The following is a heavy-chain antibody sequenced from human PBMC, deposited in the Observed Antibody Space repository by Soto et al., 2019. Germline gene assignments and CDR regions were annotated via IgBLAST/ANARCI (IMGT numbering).Heavy chain of an antibody. CDR1: GFSLSTSGVG. CDR2: IYWDDDK. J-gene: IGHJ4*02. Sequence: QITLKESGPPLVKPTQTLTLTCTFSGFSLSTSGVGVGWIRQPPGKALEWLALIYWDDDKRYSPSLKSRLTITKDTSKNQVVLTLTKLDTVDTATYHCARGGWTTYYSPFFDYWGQGTLVTVSS. V-gene: IGHV2-5*02. D-gene: IGHD3-10*01. CDR3: ARGGWTTYYSPFFDY.